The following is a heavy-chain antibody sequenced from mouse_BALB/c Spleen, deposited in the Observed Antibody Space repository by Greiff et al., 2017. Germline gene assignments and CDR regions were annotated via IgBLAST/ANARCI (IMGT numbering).Heavy chain of an antibody. J-gene: IGHJ2*01. CDR3: TREGNGYDY. Sequence: QVHVKQSGAELVKPGASVKLSCKASGYTFTSYYMYWVKQRPGQGLEWIGEINPSNGGTNFNEKFKSKATLTVDKSSSTAYMQLSSLTSEDSAVYYCTREGNGYDYWGQGTTLTVSS. CDR1: GYTFTSYY. D-gene: IGHD2-2*01. V-gene: IGHV1S81*02. CDR2: INPSNGGT.